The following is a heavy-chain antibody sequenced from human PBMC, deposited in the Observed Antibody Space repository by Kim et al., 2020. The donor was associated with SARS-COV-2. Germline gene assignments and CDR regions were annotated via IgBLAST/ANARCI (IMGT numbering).Heavy chain of an antibody. CDR1: GFNFGDYA. Sequence: GGSLRLSCTASGFNFGDYAMSWFRQAPGKGLEWVGFIRSKAYGGTTEYAASVKGRFTISRDDSKSIAYLQMNSLKTEDTAVYYCTTFHYDFWSGYFGDYWGQGTLVTVSS. D-gene: IGHD3-3*01. CDR2: IRSKAYGGTT. CDR3: TTFHYDFWSGYFGDY. J-gene: IGHJ4*02. V-gene: IGHV3-49*03.